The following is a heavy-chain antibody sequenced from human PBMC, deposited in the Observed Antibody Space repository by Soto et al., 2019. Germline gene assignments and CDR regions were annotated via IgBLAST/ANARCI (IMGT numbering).Heavy chain of an antibody. CDR2: TYYRSKWYN. CDR3: AILRDDYDSSGYFAEAFDY. V-gene: IGHV6-1*01. CDR1: GDRVSSNSAA. D-gene: IGHD3-22*01. J-gene: IGHJ4*02. Sequence: SQTLSLTCAISGDRVSSNSAAWNWIRQSPSRGLEWLGRTYYRSKWYNDYAVSVKSRITINPDTSKNQFSLQLNSVTPEDTAVYFCAILRDDYDSSGYFAEAFDYWGQGTLVTVSS.